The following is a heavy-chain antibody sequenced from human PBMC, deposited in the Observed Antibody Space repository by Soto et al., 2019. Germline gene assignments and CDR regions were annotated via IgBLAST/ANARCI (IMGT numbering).Heavy chain of an antibody. CDR1: GYTFTGYY. CDR2: INPNSGGT. D-gene: IGHD6-13*01. V-gene: IGHV1-2*02. Sequence: ASVKVSCKASGYTFTGYYMHWVRQAPGQGLEWVGWINPNSGGTNYAQKFQGRVTMTRDTSISTAYMELSRLRSDDTAVYYCARVPLIAAAGTNCFDPWGQGILVTVS. J-gene: IGHJ5*02. CDR3: ARVPLIAAAGTNCFDP.